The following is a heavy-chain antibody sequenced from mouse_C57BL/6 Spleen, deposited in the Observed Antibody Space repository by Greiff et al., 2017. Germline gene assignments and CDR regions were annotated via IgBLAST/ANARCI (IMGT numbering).Heavy chain of an antibody. V-gene: IGHV1-80*01. Sequence: QVQLQQSGAELVKPGASVKISCKASGYAFSSYWMNWVKQRPGKGLEWIGQIYPGDGDTNYNGKFKGKATLTADKSSSTAYMQLSSLTSEDSAVYFCTIPSYYGSSYEADYFDYWGQGTTLTVSS. J-gene: IGHJ2*01. CDR2: IYPGDGDT. D-gene: IGHD1-1*01. CDR3: TIPSYYGSSYEADYFDY. CDR1: GYAFSSYW.